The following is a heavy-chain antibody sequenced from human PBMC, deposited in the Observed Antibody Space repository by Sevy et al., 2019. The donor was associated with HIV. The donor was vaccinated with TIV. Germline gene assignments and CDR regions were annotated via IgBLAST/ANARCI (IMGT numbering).Heavy chain of an antibody. Sequence: GGSLRLFCAASGFTFRSYGMHWVRQAPGKGLEWVAFTRYDGTTKYYADSVKGRFTISRDNSKNTVYLQMNSLRVEDTAVYYCAKGLGMVQGALLSDDIWGQGTMVTVSS. J-gene: IGHJ3*02. V-gene: IGHV3-30*02. D-gene: IGHD3-10*01. CDR1: GFTFRSYG. CDR3: AKGLGMVQGALLSDDI. CDR2: TRYDGTTK.